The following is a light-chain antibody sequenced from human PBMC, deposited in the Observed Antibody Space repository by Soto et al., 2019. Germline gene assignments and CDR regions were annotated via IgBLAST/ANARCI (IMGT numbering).Light chain of an antibody. CDR2: GAS. V-gene: IGKV3-20*01. J-gene: IGKJ2*01. CDR1: QSVSSNY. CDR3: QQYWSSPKFI. Sequence: EIVLTQSPGTLSLSPGERATLSCRASQSVSSNYLARYQQKPGQAPRLLIYGASRGAAGIPARFSGNGSGTDFTLTISRLEPEDLAVYLCQQYWSSPKFIFGQGTKVEVK.